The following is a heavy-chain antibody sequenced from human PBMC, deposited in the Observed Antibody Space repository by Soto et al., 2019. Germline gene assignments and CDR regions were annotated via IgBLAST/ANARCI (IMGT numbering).Heavy chain of an antibody. D-gene: IGHD2-15*01. CDR2: INPNSGGT. Sequence: QVQLVQSGAEVKKPGASVKVSCKASGYTFTGYYMHWVRQAPGQGLEWMGWINPNSGGTNYAQKFQGWVTMTRDTSISTAYMELSRLRSDDTAVYYCARERGNIVVVVAATRGGEPFDYWGQGTLVTVSS. V-gene: IGHV1-2*04. J-gene: IGHJ4*02. CDR1: GYTFTGYY. CDR3: ARERGNIVVVVAATRGGEPFDY.